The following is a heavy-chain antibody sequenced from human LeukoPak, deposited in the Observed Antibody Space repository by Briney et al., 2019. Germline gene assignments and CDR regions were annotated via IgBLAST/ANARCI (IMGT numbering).Heavy chain of an antibody. Sequence: TSETLSLTCTVSGAPVNFYYLSWIRHSAEKGLEWIGRIYTRGSTNYNPSLKSRVTLSVDTSRNQFSLMLSSVTAADTAVYYCAKESRLGGASGSHHFDYWGQGVLVTVSS. J-gene: IGHJ4*02. CDR3: AKESRLGGASGSHHFDY. D-gene: IGHD3-10*01. CDR1: GAPVNFYY. V-gene: IGHV4-4*07. CDR2: IYTRGST.